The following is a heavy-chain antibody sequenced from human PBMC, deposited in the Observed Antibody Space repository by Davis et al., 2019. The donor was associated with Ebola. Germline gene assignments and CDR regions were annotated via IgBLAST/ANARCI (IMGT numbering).Heavy chain of an antibody. CDR1: GFTFSSYW. V-gene: IGHV3-7*01. CDR2: IKQDGSEK. CDR3: ARGLAVVTKGWAFDI. J-gene: IGHJ3*02. Sequence: GESLKISCAASGFTFSSYWMSWVRQAPGKGLEWVANIKQDGSEKYYVDSVKGRFTISRDNAKNSLYLQMNSLRAEDTAVYYCARGLAVVTKGWAFDIWGQGTMVTVSS. D-gene: IGHD4-23*01.